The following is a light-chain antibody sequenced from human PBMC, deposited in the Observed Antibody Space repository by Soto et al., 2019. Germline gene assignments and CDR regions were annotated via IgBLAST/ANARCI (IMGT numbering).Light chain of an antibody. J-gene: IGKJ4*01. Sequence: EIVLTQSPGTLSLSPGERATLSCRASQSVTSSYLAWYQQKPGQAPRLLIYGASSRATGIPDRFSGSGSVTDFTLTISRLEPQDFAMYYCHQYGSAPLTFGGGTKVEIK. CDR3: HQYGSAPLT. V-gene: IGKV3-20*01. CDR2: GAS. CDR1: QSVTSSY.